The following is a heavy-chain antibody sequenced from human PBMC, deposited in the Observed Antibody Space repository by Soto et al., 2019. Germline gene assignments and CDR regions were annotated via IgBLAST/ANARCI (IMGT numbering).Heavy chain of an antibody. Sequence: GGSLRLSCAASGFTFSSYGMHWVRQAPGKGLEWVAVIWYDGSNKYYADSVKGRFTISRDNSKNTLYLQMNSLRAEDTAVYYCARSPHDFWSGYKPKAPYYYYMDVWGKGTTVTVSS. J-gene: IGHJ6*03. CDR2: IWYDGSNK. D-gene: IGHD3-3*01. CDR1: GFTFSSYG. V-gene: IGHV3-33*01. CDR3: ARSPHDFWSGYKPKAPYYYYMDV.